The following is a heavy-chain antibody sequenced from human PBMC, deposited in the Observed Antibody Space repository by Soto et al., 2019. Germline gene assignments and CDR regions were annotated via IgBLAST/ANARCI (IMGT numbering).Heavy chain of an antibody. Sequence: EVQLLESGGGLVQPGGSLRLSCAASGFTFSSYAMIWIRQVPGKGLEWVSGLYGSGGGIHYEDSVKGRFTISRDNSANSVYLQMNNLRVEDTAVYYCARESEDLTSNFDYWGQGTLVTVSS. CDR2: LYGSGGGI. CDR3: ARESEDLTSNFDY. CDR1: GFTFSSYA. J-gene: IGHJ4*02. V-gene: IGHV3-23*01.